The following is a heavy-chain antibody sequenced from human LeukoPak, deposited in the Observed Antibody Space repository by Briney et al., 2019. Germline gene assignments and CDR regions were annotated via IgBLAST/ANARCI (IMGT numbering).Heavy chain of an antibody. CDR3: ARVSTTVTLRRAFDI. D-gene: IGHD4-17*01. V-gene: IGHV4-31*03. CDR2: IYYSGST. Sequence: SETLSLTRTVSGGSISSGGYYWSWIRQHPGKGLEWIGYIYYSGSTYYNPSLKSRVTISVDTSKNQFSLKLSSVTAADTAVYYCARVSTTVTLRRAFDIWGQGTMVTVSS. J-gene: IGHJ3*02. CDR1: GGSISSGGYY.